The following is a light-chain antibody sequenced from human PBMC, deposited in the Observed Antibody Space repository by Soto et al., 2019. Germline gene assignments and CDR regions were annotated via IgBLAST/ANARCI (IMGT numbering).Light chain of an antibody. CDR2: SNN. CDR3: AAWDDSLSGPV. V-gene: IGLV1-47*02. Sequence: QAVVTQPPSTSGTPGHRVTISCSGSSSNIGSNYVYWYHQLPGTAPKLLIYSNNQRPSGVPDRFSGSKSGTSASLAISGLRSEDEADYYCAAWDDSLSGPVFGGGTKVTVL. CDR1: SSNIGSNY. J-gene: IGLJ2*01.